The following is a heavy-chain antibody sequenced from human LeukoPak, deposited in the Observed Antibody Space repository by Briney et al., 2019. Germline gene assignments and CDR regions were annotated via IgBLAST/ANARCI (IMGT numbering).Heavy chain of an antibody. D-gene: IGHD3-22*01. J-gene: IGHJ3*02. CDR2: IYPDDSET. V-gene: IGHV5-51*01. CDR3: ARQAYGSHFDAFDI. Sequence: GWIRQPPGKGLEWMGIIYPDDSETNYSPSFQGQVSMSVDKSITTAYLQWSSLKASDTAIYYCARQAYGSHFDAFDIWGQGTMVTVSS.